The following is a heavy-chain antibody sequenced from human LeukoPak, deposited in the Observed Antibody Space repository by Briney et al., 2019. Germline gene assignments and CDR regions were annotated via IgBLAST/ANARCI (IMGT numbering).Heavy chain of an antibody. CDR2: IYHSGST. CDR1: GGSISSSNW. J-gene: IGHJ3*02. D-gene: IGHD2-2*01. Sequence: TSGTLSLTCAVSGGSISSSNWWSWVRQPPGKGLEWIGEIYHSGSTNYNPSLKSRVTISVDKSKNQFSLKLSSVTAADTAVYYCARDFCSSTSCYVPDAFDIWGQGTMVTVSS. CDR3: ARDFCSSTSCYVPDAFDI. V-gene: IGHV4-4*02.